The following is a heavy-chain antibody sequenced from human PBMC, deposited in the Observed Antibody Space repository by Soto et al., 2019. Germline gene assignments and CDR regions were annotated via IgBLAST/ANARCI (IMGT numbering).Heavy chain of an antibody. D-gene: IGHD4-17*01. Sequence: EVQLVESGGGLVQPGGSLRVSCAASGFTFIKYCMHWVRQAPGKGLVWVSRICTDGRSATYADSVKGRFTISRDNAKNTLYLQMNSLRAEDTAIYYCARDRDDYGDYYYYGMDVWGQGTTVTVSS. CDR1: GFTFIKYC. CDR2: ICTDGRSA. J-gene: IGHJ6*02. CDR3: ARDRDDYGDYYYYGMDV. V-gene: IGHV3-74*01.